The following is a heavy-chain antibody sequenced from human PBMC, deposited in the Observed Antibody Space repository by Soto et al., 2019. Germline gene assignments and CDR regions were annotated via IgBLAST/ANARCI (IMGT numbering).Heavy chain of an antibody. J-gene: IGHJ5*02. V-gene: IGHV1-3*01. CDR2: INAGNGNT. Sequence: QVQLVQSGAEVKRPGASVKLSCKASGYTFTKYAIHWVRQAPGRGLEWMGWINAGNGNTKSSQKFQGRVTITRDTSASTAYMELSSLRSEDTAVYYCARGEGYCSGGTCYRWFDPWGQGSLVTVSS. CDR3: ARGEGYCSGGTCYRWFDP. CDR1: GYTFTKYA. D-gene: IGHD2-15*01.